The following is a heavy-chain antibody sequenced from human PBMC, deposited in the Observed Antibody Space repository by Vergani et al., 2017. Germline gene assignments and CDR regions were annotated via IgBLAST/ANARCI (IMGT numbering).Heavy chain of an antibody. V-gene: IGHV4-38-2*02. CDR1: NFFISSNAYY. D-gene: IGHD3-10*01. CDR3: AVRPRVNLVGGEIVTKRTFDY. Sequence: QVQLQESGPGLVKPSETLSLTCTVSNFFISSNAYYWGWIRQAPGRGLEWIGSLHHNGATSHNPSLRSRVTMSVDTSKNQFSLSLNSVTAADTAMYYCAVRPRVNLVGGEIVTKRTFDYWSQGSLVTVSS. CDR2: LHHNGAT. J-gene: IGHJ4*02.